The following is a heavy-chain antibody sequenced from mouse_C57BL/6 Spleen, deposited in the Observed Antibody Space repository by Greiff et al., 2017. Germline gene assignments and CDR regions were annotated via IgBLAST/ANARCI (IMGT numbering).Heavy chain of an antibody. Sequence: QVQLKQPGAELVMPGASVKLSCKASGYTFTSYWMHWVKQRPGQGLEWIGEIDPSDSYTNYNQKFKGKATLTVDKSSSTAYIHLSSLTYEYSAVXVCDRGGGDFWYFDVWGTGTTVTVSS. CDR1: GYTFTSYW. CDR2: IDPSDSYT. V-gene: IGHV1-69*01. CDR3: DRGGGDFWYFDV. D-gene: IGHD3-3*01. J-gene: IGHJ1*03.